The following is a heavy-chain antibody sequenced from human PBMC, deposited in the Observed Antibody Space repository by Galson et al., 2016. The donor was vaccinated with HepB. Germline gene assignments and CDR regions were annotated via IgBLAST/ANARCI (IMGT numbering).Heavy chain of an antibody. J-gene: IGHJ3*02. V-gene: IGHV1-69*13. CDR1: GGTFSSYA. CDR2: IIPIFGPA. D-gene: IGHD2/OR15-2a*01. Sequence: SVKVSCKASGGTFSSYAISWVRQAPGQELAWMGGIIPIFGPAKYAQKFQDRVTITADESTSTAYMEVNSLRYEDTAVYYCARARLYEDQCDAFDIWGQGTMVTVSS. CDR3: ARARLYEDQCDAFDI.